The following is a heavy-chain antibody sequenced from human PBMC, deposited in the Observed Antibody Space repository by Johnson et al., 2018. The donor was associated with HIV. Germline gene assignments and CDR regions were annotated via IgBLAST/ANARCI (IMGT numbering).Heavy chain of an antibody. Sequence: QVQLVESVGGVVQPGRSLRLSCAASGFTFSSYAMHWVRQAPGKGLEWVAVISYDGNDKYYADSVKGRFTISRDISKSTLYLQMNSLRVEDTAMYYCARVGAAGVDALDIWGQGTMVTVSS. J-gene: IGHJ3*02. CDR1: GFTFSSYA. CDR3: ARVGAAGVDALDI. V-gene: IGHV3-30*04. D-gene: IGHD6-25*01. CDR2: ISYDGNDK.